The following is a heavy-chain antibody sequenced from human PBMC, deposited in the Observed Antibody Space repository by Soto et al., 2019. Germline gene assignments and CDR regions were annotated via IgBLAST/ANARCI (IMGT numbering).Heavy chain of an antibody. CDR3: ARRGCNYAEYDYCEGVGV. CDR1: GYSFSSFW. V-gene: IGHV5-10-1*01. D-gene: IGHD3-16*01. Sequence: GESLKISCEGSGYSFSSFWINWVRQVPGQGLEWVARIDPSDSYTKYSPSFHGRVTISVDKSISTAYLQWSGLEASDTGIYYCARRGCNYAEYDYCEGVGVCGRGSAFTVSS. CDR2: IDPSDSYT. J-gene: IGHJ6*02.